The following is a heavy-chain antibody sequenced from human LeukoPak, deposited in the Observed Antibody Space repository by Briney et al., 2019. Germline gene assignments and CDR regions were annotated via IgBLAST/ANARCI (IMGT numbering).Heavy chain of an antibody. J-gene: IGHJ4*02. CDR2: IKSDGITI. Sequence: GGSLRLSCAASGFTFSSYWMHWVRQAPGKGLVWVSRIKSDGITITYADSVKGRFTISRDNAKNTLYLQMNSLRAEDTAVYYCLRDLNWSLDQWGQGTLVTVSS. CDR3: LRDLNWSLDQ. V-gene: IGHV3-74*01. CDR1: GFTFSSYW. D-gene: IGHD1-20*01.